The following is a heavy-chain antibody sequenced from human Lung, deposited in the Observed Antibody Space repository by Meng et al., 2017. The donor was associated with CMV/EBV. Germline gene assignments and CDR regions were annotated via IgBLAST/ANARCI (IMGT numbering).Heavy chain of an antibody. V-gene: IGHV3-7*01. CDR2: IDEHGDSR. J-gene: IGHJ6*02. CDR3: VRDYEAQNSKGWESGVDV. CDR1: GFTFSTYW. D-gene: IGHD3-22*01. Sequence: GGSLRLSCAASGFTFSTYWMTWVRRAPGKGLEWVANIDEHGDSRSYVDSVKGRFTISRDNARNSLYLQMNSLRFDDTAVYYCVRDYEAQNSKGWESGVDVWGQGTTVTVSS.